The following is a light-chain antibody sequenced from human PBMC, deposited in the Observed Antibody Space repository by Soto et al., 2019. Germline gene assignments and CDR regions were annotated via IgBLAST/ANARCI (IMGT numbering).Light chain of an antibody. CDR2: GAS. J-gene: IGKJ1*01. CDR3: QQYGSSETWT. CDR1: QSLNRD. V-gene: IGKV3-15*01. Sequence: IVMTQSPATLSMSPGERATLSCRASQSLNRDLAWYQQKPGQSPRLLIFGASIRATGIPARFSGSGSGTDFTLTISRLEPEDFAVYYCQQYGSSETWTFGQGTKVDIK.